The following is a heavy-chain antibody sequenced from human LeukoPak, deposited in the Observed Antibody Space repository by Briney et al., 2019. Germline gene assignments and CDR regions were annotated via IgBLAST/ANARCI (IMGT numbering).Heavy chain of an antibody. Sequence: GRSLRLSCAASGFTFSSYGMHWVRQAPGKGLEWVAVISYDGSNKYYADSVKGRFTISRDNSKNTLYLQMNSLRAEDTAVYYCANNYYGGMDVWGQGTTVTVSS. CDR2: ISYDGSNK. J-gene: IGHJ6*02. CDR1: GFTFSSYG. D-gene: IGHD3-10*01. CDR3: ANNYYGGMDV. V-gene: IGHV3-30*18.